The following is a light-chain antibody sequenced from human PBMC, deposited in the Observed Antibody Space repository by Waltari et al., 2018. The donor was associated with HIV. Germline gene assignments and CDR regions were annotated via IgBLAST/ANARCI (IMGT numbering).Light chain of an antibody. CDR2: DGA. J-gene: IGLJ2*01. Sequence: SYVLTQPPSVSVAPGQTAGITCGGDNIGSKSVHWYQQKPGQAPVLLIYDGADRPSGIPGRFPGSNSENTATLTIGRVEAGDEADYYCQVWDSGSAHVVFGGGTNLAVL. V-gene: IGLV3-21*02. CDR1: NIGSKS. CDR3: QVWDSGSAHVV.